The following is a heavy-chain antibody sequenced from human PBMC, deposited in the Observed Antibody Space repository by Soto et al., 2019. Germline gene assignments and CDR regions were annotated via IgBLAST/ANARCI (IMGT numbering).Heavy chain of an antibody. CDR2: IIPIFGTA. V-gene: IGHV1-69*13. D-gene: IGHD2-2*01. CDR1: GGTFSRYA. Sequence: SVKVSCKASGGTFSRYAISWVRQAPGQGLEWMGGIIPIFGTANYAQKFQGRVTITADESTSTAYMELSSLRSEDTAVYYCARSFVVVPAAMAYWGQGTLVTVSS. CDR3: ARSFVVVPAAMAY. J-gene: IGHJ4*02.